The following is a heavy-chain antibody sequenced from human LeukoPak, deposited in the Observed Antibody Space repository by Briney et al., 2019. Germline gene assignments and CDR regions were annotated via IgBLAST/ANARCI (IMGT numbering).Heavy chain of an antibody. V-gene: IGHV3-7*03. Sequence: PGGSLRLSCAASGFTFSSYWMHWVRQAPGKGLEWVANIKQDGSEKYYVDSVKGRFTISRDNAKNTLYLQMNSLRAEDTAVYYCAKDSHHYDFWSGSDYWGQGTLVTVSS. CDR1: GFTFSSYW. D-gene: IGHD3-3*01. J-gene: IGHJ4*02. CDR2: IKQDGSEK. CDR3: AKDSHHYDFWSGSDY.